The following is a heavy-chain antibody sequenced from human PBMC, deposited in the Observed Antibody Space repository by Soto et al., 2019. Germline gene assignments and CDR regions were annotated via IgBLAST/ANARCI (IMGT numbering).Heavy chain of an antibody. CDR2: INPNSGGT. CDR3: AREMVRGVIITGDGMDV. J-gene: IGHJ6*02. CDR1: GYTFTGYY. Sequence: ASVKVSCKASGYTFTGYYMHWVLQAPGQGLEWMGWINPNSGGTNYAQKFQGWVTMTRDTSISTAYMELSRLRSDDTAVYYCAREMVRGVIITGDGMDVWGQGTTVTVSS. V-gene: IGHV1-2*04. D-gene: IGHD3-10*01.